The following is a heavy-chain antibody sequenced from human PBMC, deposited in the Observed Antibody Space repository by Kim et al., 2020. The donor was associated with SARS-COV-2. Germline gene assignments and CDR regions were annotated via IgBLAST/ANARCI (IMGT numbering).Heavy chain of an antibody. J-gene: IGHJ4*02. Sequence: YNPSLKSRVTISVDTSKNQFSLKLSSVTAADTAVYYCARVPLHDSSRVDYWGQGTLVTVSS. V-gene: IGHV4-30-2*04. CDR3: ARVPLHDSSRVDY. D-gene: IGHD3-22*01.